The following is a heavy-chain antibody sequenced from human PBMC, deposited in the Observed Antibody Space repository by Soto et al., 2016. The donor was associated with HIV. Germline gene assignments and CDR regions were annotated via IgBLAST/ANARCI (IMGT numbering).Heavy chain of an antibody. V-gene: IGHV3-23*01. J-gene: IGHJ4*02. CDR2: ISVGGTNT. CDR1: GFTFSSYT. D-gene: IGHD3-22*01. Sequence: EVQLLESGGGLVQPGGSLRLSCAASGFTFSSYTLSWVRQAPGKGLEWVSGISVGGTNTYYADSVKGRLTISRDNSNNTLYLQMNRLRAEDTALYYCAKGVDLVIPSLTTWGQGTLVTVSS. CDR3: AKGVDLVIPSLTT.